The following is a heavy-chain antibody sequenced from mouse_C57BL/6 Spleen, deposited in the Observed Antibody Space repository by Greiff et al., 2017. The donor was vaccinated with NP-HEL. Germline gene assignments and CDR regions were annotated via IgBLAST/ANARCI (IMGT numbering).Heavy chain of an antibody. CDR3: ARRGYGSSYGFDY. D-gene: IGHD1-1*01. Sequence: VQLQQSDAELVKPGASVKISCKVSGYTFTDHTIHWMKQRPEQGLEWIGYIYPRDGSTKYNEKFKGKATLTADKSSSTAYMQLNSLTSEDAAVYFCARRGYGSSYGFDYWGQGTTLTVSS. J-gene: IGHJ2*01. V-gene: IGHV1-78*01. CDR1: GYTFTDHT. CDR2: IYPRDGST.